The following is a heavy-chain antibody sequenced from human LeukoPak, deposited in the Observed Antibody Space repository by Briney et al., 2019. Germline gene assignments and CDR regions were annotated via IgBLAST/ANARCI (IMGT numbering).Heavy chain of an antibody. CDR1: GGSISTYY. D-gene: IGHD6-13*01. CDR3: ARGHSSLDY. Sequence: SETLSLTCTVSGGSISTYYWSWIRQPPGKGLEWIGYIYYTGSTNYNPSLKSRVTISVDTSKNQFSLKLSSVTAADTAVYYCARGHSSLDYWGQGTLVTVSS. CDR2: IYYTGST. J-gene: IGHJ4*02. V-gene: IGHV4-59*01.